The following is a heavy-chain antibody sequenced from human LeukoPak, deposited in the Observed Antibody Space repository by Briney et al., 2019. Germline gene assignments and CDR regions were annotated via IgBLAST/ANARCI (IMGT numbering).Heavy chain of an antibody. J-gene: IGHJ4*02. D-gene: IGHD3-10*01. CDR2: INAGNGNT. Sequence: RASVKVSCKASGYTFTSYAMHWVRQAPGQRLEWMGWINAGNGNTKYSQEFQGRVTMTRDTSISTAYMELSRMRSDDTAVYYCARSARIYGSGSYPYPLLYWGQGTLVTVSS. CDR1: GYTFTSYA. V-gene: IGHV1-3*01. CDR3: ARSARIYGSGSYPYPLLY.